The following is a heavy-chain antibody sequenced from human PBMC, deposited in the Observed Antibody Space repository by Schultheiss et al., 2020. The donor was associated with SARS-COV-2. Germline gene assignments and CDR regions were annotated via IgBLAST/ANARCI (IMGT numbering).Heavy chain of an antibody. CDR3: AKVRGSWFDP. CDR1: GFTFDDYA. Sequence: GGSLRLSCAASGFTFDDYAMHWVRQAPGKGLEWVSGISWNSGSIGYADSVKGRFTISRDNAKNSLYLQMNSLRAEDTALYYCAKVRGSWFDPWGQGTLVTVAS. V-gene: IGHV3-9*01. J-gene: IGHJ5*02. D-gene: IGHD3-10*01. CDR2: ISWNSGSI.